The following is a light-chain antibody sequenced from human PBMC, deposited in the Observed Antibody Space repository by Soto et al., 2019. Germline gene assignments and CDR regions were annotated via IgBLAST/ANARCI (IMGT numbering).Light chain of an antibody. Sequence: EIVLTQSPATLSLSPGERATLSCRASQSVSNYLAWYQQKPGQAPRLLIYDTSNRATGIPARFSGSGSGTDFTLTISSLEREDFAVYYCQQRSNWSTFGQGTRLEIK. J-gene: IGKJ5*01. CDR1: QSVSNY. CDR2: DTS. V-gene: IGKV3-11*01. CDR3: QQRSNWST.